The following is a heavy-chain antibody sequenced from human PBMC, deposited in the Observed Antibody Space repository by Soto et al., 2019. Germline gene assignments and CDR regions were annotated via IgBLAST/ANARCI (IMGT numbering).Heavy chain of an antibody. V-gene: IGHV3-21*01. CDR3: AREADDAFDI. CDR1: GFTFSSYS. CDR2: ISSSSSYI. Sequence: GGSLRLSCAASGFTFSSYSMSWVRQAPGKGLEWVSSISSSSSYIYYADSVKGRFTISRDNAKNSLYLQMNSLRAEDTAVYYCAREADDAFDIWGQGTMVTVSS. J-gene: IGHJ3*02.